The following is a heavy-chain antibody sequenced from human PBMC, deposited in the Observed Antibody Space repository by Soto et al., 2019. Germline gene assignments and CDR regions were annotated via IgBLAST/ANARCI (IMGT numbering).Heavy chain of an antibody. CDR3: ARARTTPLGNNWFDP. Sequence: GGSLRLSCAASGFTFSSYAMHWVRQAPGKGLEYVSAISSNGGSTYYANSVKGRFTISRDNSKNTLYLQMGSLRAEDMAVYYCARARTTPLGNNWFDPWGQGTLVTVSS. D-gene: IGHD4-17*01. CDR2: ISSNGGST. J-gene: IGHJ5*02. V-gene: IGHV3-64*01. CDR1: GFTFSSYA.